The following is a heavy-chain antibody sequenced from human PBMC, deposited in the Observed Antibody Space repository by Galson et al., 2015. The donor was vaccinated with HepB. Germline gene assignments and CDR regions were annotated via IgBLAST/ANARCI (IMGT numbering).Heavy chain of an antibody. CDR3: AREYCTNGVCHFDL. CDR2: ISAYNGNT. Sequence: SVKVSCKASGYTFTSYGISWVRQAPGQGLEWMGWISAYNGNTNYAQKLLGRVTMTTDTSTSTAYMVLRSLRSDDTAVYYCAREYCTNGVCHFDLWGRGTLVTVSS. CDR1: GYTFTSYG. J-gene: IGHJ2*01. V-gene: IGHV1-18*04. D-gene: IGHD2-8*01.